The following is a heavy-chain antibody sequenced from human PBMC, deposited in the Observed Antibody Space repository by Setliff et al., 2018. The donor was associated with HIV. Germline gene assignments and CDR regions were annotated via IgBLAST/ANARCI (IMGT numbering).Heavy chain of an antibody. CDR1: GGSLSDHY. V-gene: IGHV4-34*01. J-gene: IGHJ4*02. D-gene: IGHD6-19*01. CDR3: ARDPSGSGWSEGLYYFDS. Sequence: PSETLSLTCAVYGGSLSDHYWSWIRQPPGKGLEWIGEINHSGSTNYNPSLRSRVSISVDTSKNQFSLRLSSVTAADTAVYYCARDPSGSGWSEGLYYFDSWGRGTLVTVSS. CDR2: INHSGST.